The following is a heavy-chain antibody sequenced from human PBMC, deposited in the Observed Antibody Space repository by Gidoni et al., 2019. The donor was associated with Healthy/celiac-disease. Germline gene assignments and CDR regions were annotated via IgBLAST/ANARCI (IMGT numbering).Heavy chain of an antibody. Sequence: QLQLQESGPGLVKPSETLSLPCTVSGGSISSSSYYWGWIRPPPGTGLEWIGSIYYSGSTYYNPSLKSRVTISVDTSKNQFSLKLSSVTAADTAVYYCARQGSSSPGDYWGQGTLVTVSS. D-gene: IGHD6-13*01. CDR1: GGSISSSSYY. CDR3: ARQGSSSPGDY. J-gene: IGHJ4*02. CDR2: IYYSGST. V-gene: IGHV4-39*01.